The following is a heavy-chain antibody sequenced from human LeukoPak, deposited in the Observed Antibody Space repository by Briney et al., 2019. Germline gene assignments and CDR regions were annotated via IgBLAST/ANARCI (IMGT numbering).Heavy chain of an antibody. J-gene: IGHJ3*02. CDR3: AKDPRVIVVGDAFDI. CDR1: GFTFTNYV. D-gene: IGHD3-22*01. Sequence: PGGSLRLSCVASGFTFTNYVMSWVRQAPGKGLEWVSAISDSGGSTYYADSVKGRFTISRDNSKNTLYLQMNSLRAEDTAVYYCAKDPRVIVVGDAFDIWGRGTMVIVSS. CDR2: ISDSGGST. V-gene: IGHV3-23*01.